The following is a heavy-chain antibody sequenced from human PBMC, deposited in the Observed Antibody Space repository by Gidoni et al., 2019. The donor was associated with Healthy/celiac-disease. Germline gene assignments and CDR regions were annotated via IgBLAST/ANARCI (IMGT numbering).Heavy chain of an antibody. V-gene: IGHV1-69*01. CDR2: IIPILGTA. CDR3: ARSIQLWLPSSLDY. D-gene: IGHD5-18*01. J-gene: IGHJ4*02. CDR1: GGTFSSYA. Sequence: QVQLVQSGAEVKKPGSSVKVSCEASGGTFSSYAISWVRQATGQGLEWMGGIIPILGTANYAQKFQGRVTITADESTSTAYMELSSLRSEDTAVYYCARSIQLWLPSSLDYWGQGTLVTVSS.